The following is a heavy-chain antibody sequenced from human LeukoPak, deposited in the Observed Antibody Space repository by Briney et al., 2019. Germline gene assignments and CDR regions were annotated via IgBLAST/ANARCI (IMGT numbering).Heavy chain of an antibody. CDR2: ISGSGDNT. D-gene: IGHD4-17*01. V-gene: IGHV3-23*01. Sequence: PGGSLRLSCAASGFTFSSYAMSWVRQAPGKGLEWVSSISGSGDNTYYADSVKDRFSISRDNSKTTVSLQMNSLRAEDTGVDYCAKGRGTAVTSAANYWGQGTLVTVSS. CDR1: GFTFSSYA. J-gene: IGHJ4*02. CDR3: AKGRGTAVTSAANY.